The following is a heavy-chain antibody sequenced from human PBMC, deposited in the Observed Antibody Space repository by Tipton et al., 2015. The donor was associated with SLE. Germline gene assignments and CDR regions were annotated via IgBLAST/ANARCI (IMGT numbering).Heavy chain of an antibody. Sequence: SLRLSCAASGFTFSDYWMHWVRQDPGKGLVWVSRIDNDGISTNYADSVKGRFTISRDNAKNTLYLQMDSLRAEDTAIYYCARVRGCSGGSCSLEYFLDWVQGTLVTVSS. CDR3: ARVRGCSGGSCSLEYFLD. CDR2: IDNDGIST. V-gene: IGHV3-74*01. CDR1: GFTFSDYW. J-gene: IGHJ1*01. D-gene: IGHD2-15*01.